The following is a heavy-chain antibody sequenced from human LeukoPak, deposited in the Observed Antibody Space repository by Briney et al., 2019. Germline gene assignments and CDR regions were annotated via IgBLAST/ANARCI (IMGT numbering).Heavy chain of an antibody. V-gene: IGHV4-59*11. CDR2: IFFTGTT. D-gene: IGHD3-10*01. J-gene: IGHJ4*02. Sequence: SETLSLTCTVSGGSISPLYWGWIRQPPGKGLEFIGYIFFTGTTNYNPSLKSRVTLSVDTSKKQFSLRLSSVTPAGTAVYYCARGGVAAKYYFDYWGQGTLVTVSS. CDR1: GGSISPLY. CDR3: ARGGVAAKYYFDY.